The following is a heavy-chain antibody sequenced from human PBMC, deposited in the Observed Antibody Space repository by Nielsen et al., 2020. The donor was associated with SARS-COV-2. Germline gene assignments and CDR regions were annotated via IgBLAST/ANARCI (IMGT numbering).Heavy chain of an antibody. J-gene: IGHJ5*02. D-gene: IGHD4-11*01. CDR2: ISYDGSNK. V-gene: IGHV3-30-3*01. Sequence: GGSLRLSCAASGFTFSSYAMHWVRQAPGKGLEWVAVISYDGSNKYYADPVKGRFTISRKNSKNPLYLQMNGLEAEDTALYYCASAIYRLTTDNWFDPWGQGTLVTVSS. CDR3: ASAIYRLTTDNWFDP. CDR1: GFTFSSYA.